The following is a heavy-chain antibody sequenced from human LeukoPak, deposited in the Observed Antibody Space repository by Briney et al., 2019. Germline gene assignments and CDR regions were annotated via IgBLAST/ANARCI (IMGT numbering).Heavy chain of an antibody. CDR1: GFTFNTYT. Sequence: GGSLRLSCAASGFTFNTYTINWVRQAPGKGLEWVSSISSSSIYIYYADSLKGRFTISRNSAKNSLYLHIDSLRAEDTAVYYCARGRVGQWLVDAFDIWGQGTMVTVSS. CDR2: ISSSSIYI. D-gene: IGHD6-19*01. V-gene: IGHV3-21*01. J-gene: IGHJ3*02. CDR3: ARGRVGQWLVDAFDI.